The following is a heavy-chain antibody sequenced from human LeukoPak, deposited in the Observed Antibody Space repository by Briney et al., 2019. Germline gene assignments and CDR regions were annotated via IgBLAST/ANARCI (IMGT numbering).Heavy chain of an antibody. D-gene: IGHD6-13*01. CDR2: IYGGGST. Sequence: GGSLRLSCAASGFTVSSNYMSWVRQAPGKGLEWVSVIYGGGSTYYADSVKGRFTISRDNSKNTLYLQMNSLRAEDTAVYYCARGVGVAAAGTDFDYWGQGTLVTVSS. CDR1: GFTVSSNY. V-gene: IGHV3-66*01. J-gene: IGHJ4*02. CDR3: ARGVGVAAAGTDFDY.